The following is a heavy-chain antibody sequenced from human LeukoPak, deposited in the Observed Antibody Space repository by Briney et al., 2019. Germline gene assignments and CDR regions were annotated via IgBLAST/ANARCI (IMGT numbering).Heavy chain of an antibody. CDR1: GYTLTSYY. CDR3: ARVGYYYDSSGYYGAFDI. CDR2: INPSGGST. J-gene: IGHJ3*02. V-gene: IGHV1-46*03. Sequence: ASVKVSCKASGYTLTSYYMHWVRQAAGQGLEWMGIINPSGGSTSYAQKFQGRVTMTRDTSTSTAYMELSSLRSEDTAVYYCARVGYYYDSSGYYGAFDIWGQGTMVTVSS. D-gene: IGHD3-22*01.